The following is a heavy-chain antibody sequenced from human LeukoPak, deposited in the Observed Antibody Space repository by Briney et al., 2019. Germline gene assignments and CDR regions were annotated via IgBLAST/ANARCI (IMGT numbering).Heavy chain of an antibody. CDR1: GFSFSSYG. D-gene: IGHD6-19*01. J-gene: IGHJ4*02. Sequence: SGGSLRLSCAASGFSFSSYGMNWVRQAPGKGLEWISYITRSSSTIYYADSVKGRFTISRDNAKKSLYLQMNSLRVEDTAVYYCARMGYSSGWLGWGQGTLVTVSS. V-gene: IGHV3-48*01. CDR3: ARMGYSSGWLG. CDR2: ITRSSSTI.